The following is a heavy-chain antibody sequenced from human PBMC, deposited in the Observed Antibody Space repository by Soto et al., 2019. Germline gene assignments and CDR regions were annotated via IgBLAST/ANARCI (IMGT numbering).Heavy chain of an antibody. CDR2: IYPGDSDT. D-gene: IGHD3-10*01. V-gene: IGHV5-51*01. J-gene: IGHJ4*02. CDR3: ARGIEPEGEYPSPFDY. CDR1: GYSFTSYW. Sequence: GESLKISCKGSGYSFTSYWIGWVRQMPGKGLEWMGIIYPGDSDTRYSPSFQGQVTISADKSISTAYLQWSSLKASDTAMYYCARGIEPEGEYPSPFDYWGQGTLVTVSS.